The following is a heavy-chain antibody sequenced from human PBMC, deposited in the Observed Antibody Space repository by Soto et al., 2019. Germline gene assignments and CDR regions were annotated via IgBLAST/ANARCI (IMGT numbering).Heavy chain of an antibody. D-gene: IGHD3-22*01. V-gene: IGHV3-48*03. Sequence: EVQLVESGGGLVQPGGSLRLSCAASGFTFSSYEMNWVRQAPGKGLEWVSYISSSGSTIYNADSVKGRFTISRDNAKNSKYLQMNSLRAEDTAVYYCARAGITMIVVVITIGAFDIWGQGTMVTVSS. CDR1: GFTFSSYE. J-gene: IGHJ3*02. CDR3: ARAGITMIVVVITIGAFDI. CDR2: ISSSGSTI.